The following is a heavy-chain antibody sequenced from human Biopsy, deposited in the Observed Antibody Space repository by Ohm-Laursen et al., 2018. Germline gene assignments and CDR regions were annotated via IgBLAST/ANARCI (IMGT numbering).Heavy chain of an antibody. CDR1: GFTFSNYA. V-gene: IGHV3-23*01. Sequence: SLRLFCAASGFTFSNYAMGWVRQAPGKGLECVSSIGSDARSTLYADSVQGRFTISRDNSKNTLYLQIDNLRAEDTALYYCARAGPYYSDFWGQGTLVTVSS. CDR2: IGSDARST. CDR3: ARAGPYYSDF. J-gene: IGHJ4*02.